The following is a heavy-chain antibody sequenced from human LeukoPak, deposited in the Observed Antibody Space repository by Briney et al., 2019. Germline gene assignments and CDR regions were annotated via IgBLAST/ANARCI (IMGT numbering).Heavy chain of an antibody. CDR1: GFTLNDYW. D-gene: IGHD3-22*01. J-gene: IGHJ4*02. CDR3: ARGKLYSSVY. Sequence: GGSLRLSCVASGFTLNDYWMTWVRQAPGKGLEWVANIKQDGSEQNYLDSVKGRFTISRDSAKNTVYLQMNSLGVEDTAVYFCARGKLYSSVYWGQGTLVTVSS. V-gene: IGHV3-7*01. CDR2: IKQDGSEQ.